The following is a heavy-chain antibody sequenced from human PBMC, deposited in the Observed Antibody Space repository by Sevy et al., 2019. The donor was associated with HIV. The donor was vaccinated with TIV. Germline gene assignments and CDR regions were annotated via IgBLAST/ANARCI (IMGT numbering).Heavy chain of an antibody. CDR1: GFTFSSYW. D-gene: IGHD3-22*01. V-gene: IGHV3-7*03. Sequence: GGSLRLSCAASGFTFSSYWMSWVRQAPGKGLEWVANIKQDGSEKYYVDSVKGRFTISRDNAKNSLYLQMNSLRAEDTAVYYCARAPARVKYYYDISGYYEYFQHWGQGTLVTVSS. J-gene: IGHJ1*01. CDR3: ARAPARVKYYYDISGYYEYFQH. CDR2: IKQDGSEK.